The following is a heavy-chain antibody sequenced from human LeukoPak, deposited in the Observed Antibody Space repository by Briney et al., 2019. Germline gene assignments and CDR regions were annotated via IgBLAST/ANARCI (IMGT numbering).Heavy chain of an antibody. J-gene: IGHJ4*02. CDR3: ARNYYDSSGYPYYFDY. Sequence: SETLSLTCTVSGGSISSSSYYWGWIRQPPGKGLEWIGSIYYSGSTYYNPSLKSRVTISVDTSKNQFSLKLSSVTAADTAVYYCARNYYDSSGYPYYFDYWGQGTLVTVSS. CDR1: GGSISSSSYY. D-gene: IGHD3-22*01. CDR2: IYYSGST. V-gene: IGHV4-39*01.